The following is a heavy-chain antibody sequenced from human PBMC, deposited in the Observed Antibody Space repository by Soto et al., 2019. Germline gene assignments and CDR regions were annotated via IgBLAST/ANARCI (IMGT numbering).Heavy chain of an antibody. J-gene: IGHJ4*02. V-gene: IGHV4-39*01. D-gene: IGHD1-7*01. CDR1: GGSISSSSYY. CDR2: IYYSGST. Sequence: QLQLQESGPGLVKPSETLSLTCTVSGGSISSSSYYWGWIRQPPGKGLEWIGSIYYSGSTYYNPSLKSRVTISVDTSKNQFSLKLSSVTAADTAVYYCARLITGTTLGYFDYWGQGTLVTVSS. CDR3: ARLITGTTLGYFDY.